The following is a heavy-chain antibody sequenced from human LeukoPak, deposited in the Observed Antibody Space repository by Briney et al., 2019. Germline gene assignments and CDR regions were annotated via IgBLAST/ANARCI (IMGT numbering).Heavy chain of an antibody. CDR1: GGTFSSYA. CDR3: ARGYYYDSSGFPSPYYFDY. Sequence: GASVTVSYKASGGTFSSYAISWVRQAPGQGLEWMGGIIPIFGTANYAQKFQGRVTITADESTSTAYMELSSLRSEDTAVYYCARGYYYDSSGFPSPYYFDYWGQGTLVTVSS. D-gene: IGHD3-22*01. CDR2: IIPIFGTA. J-gene: IGHJ4*02. V-gene: IGHV1-69*01.